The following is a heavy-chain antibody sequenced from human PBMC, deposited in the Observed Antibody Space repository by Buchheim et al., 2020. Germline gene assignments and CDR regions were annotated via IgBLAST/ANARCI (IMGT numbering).Heavy chain of an antibody. J-gene: IGHJ4*02. CDR3: ASLIIASGYFDF. Sequence: QVQLVESGGGLVKPGGSLRLSCAASGLRFSDYYMSWIRQAPGKGLEWVSYISSSGRTRYYADSVEGRFTIPRDNAKNSLYLQMNSLRVEDTAVYYCASLIIASGYFDFWGQGTL. V-gene: IGHV3-11*01. D-gene: IGHD2/OR15-2a*01. CDR1: GLRFSDYY. CDR2: ISSSGRTR.